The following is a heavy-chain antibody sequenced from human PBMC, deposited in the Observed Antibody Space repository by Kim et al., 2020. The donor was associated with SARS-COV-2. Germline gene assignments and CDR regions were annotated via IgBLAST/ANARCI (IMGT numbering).Heavy chain of an antibody. Sequence: STSVQGQVTISADTSISTAYLQWSSLKASDTAMYYCARRPTVGGVTTGDYWGQGTLVTVSS. CDR3: ARRPTVGGVTTGDY. V-gene: IGHV5-51*01. J-gene: IGHJ4*02. D-gene: IGHD4-17*01.